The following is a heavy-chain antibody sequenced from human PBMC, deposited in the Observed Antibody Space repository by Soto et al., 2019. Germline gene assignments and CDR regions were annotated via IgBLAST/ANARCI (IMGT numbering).Heavy chain of an antibody. J-gene: IGHJ5*02. CDR2: IDPSDSYT. V-gene: IGHV5-10-1*01. CDR1: GYSFTSYW. CDR3: ARHAGGRYNWFDP. Sequence: GESLKISCKGSGYSFTSYWIRWVRQMPGKGLEWMGRIDPSDSYTNYSPSFQGHVTISADKSISTAYLQWSSLKASDTAMYYCARHAGGRYNWFDPWGQGTLVTVSS. D-gene: IGHD6-19*01.